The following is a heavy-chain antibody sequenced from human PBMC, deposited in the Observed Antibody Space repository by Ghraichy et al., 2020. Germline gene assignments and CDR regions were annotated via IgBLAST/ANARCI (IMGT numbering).Heavy chain of an antibody. J-gene: IGHJ4*02. CDR3: VRNGGFDFDY. Sequence: SETLSLTCAVYGGSFSGYYWSWIRQPPGKGLEWIGEINHSGSTNYNPSLKSRVTISVDTSKNQFSLKLSSVTAADTAVYYCVRNGGFDFDYWGQGTLVTVSS. CDR2: INHSGST. CDR1: GGSFSGYY. V-gene: IGHV4-34*01. D-gene: IGHD2-8*01.